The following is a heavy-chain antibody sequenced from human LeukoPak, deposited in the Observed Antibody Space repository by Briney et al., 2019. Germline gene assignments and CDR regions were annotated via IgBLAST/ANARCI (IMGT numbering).Heavy chain of an antibody. V-gene: IGHV1-18*01. CDR2: ISGYNGNT. J-gene: IGHJ4*02. CDR1: GYTFTTYG. D-gene: IGHD4-23*01. Sequence: ASVKVSCKASGYTFTTYGITWVRQAPGQGLEWMGWISGYNGNTIYAQKLQGRVTMTTDTSTSTAYMGLRSLRSDDTAVYYCARGDYGGHPDYWGQGILVTVSS. CDR3: ARGDYGGHPDY.